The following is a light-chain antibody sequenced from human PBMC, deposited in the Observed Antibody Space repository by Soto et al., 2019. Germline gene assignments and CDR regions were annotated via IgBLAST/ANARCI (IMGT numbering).Light chain of an antibody. J-gene: IGKJ3*01. Sequence: AIQLTQSPSSLSASVGDRVTITCRASQGISSALAWYQQKPGKAPKLLIYDASSLESGVPSRFSGSGSGTDFTLTISSLQPEDFATYYCQQFNGVFTCGPGTKVDIK. V-gene: IGKV1-13*02. CDR1: QGISSA. CDR2: DAS. CDR3: QQFNGVFT.